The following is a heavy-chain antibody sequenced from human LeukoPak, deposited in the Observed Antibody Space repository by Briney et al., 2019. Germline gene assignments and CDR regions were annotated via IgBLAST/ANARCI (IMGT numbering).Heavy chain of an antibody. Sequence: PSHSLSPTFTVSGRSISTTRYYSGWLRQPPGKGLEWIRSIYHSGSTYYNPSLKSRVTISVDTSKNQFSLKLSSVTAADTAVYYCARHTIAVAVYYFDYWGQGTLVTVSS. V-gene: IGHV4-39*01. CDR2: IYHSGST. D-gene: IGHD6-19*01. J-gene: IGHJ4*02. CDR1: GRSISTTRYY. CDR3: ARHTIAVAVYYFDY.